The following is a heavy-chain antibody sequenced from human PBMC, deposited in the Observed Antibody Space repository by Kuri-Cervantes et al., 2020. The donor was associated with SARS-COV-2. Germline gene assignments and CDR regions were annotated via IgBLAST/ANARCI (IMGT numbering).Heavy chain of an antibody. D-gene: IGHD2-15*01. J-gene: IGHJ3*02. CDR2: IYHSGST. CDR3: ARSQRWSEAFDI. Sequence: SETLSLTCTVSGYSISSGYYWGWIRQPPGKGLEWIGYIYHSGSTYYNPSLKSRVTISVDRSKNQFSLKLSSVTAADTAVYYCARSQRWSEAFDIWGQGTMVTVSS. V-gene: IGHV4-38-2*02. CDR1: GYSISSGYY.